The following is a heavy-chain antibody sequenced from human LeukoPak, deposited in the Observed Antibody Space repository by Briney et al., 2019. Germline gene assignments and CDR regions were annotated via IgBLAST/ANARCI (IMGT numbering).Heavy chain of an antibody. J-gene: IGHJ6*03. CDR3: ARGGEIAIGQPHYYYYYMDV. CDR2: IYHSGST. Sequence: SETLSLTCTVSGGSISSGGYYWSWIRQPPGKGLEWIGYIYHSGSTYYNPSLKSRVTISVDRSKNQFSLKLSSVTAADTAVYYCARGGEIAIGQPHYYYYYMDVWGKGTTVTVSS. CDR1: GGSISSGGYY. D-gene: IGHD3-16*01. V-gene: IGHV4-30-2*01.